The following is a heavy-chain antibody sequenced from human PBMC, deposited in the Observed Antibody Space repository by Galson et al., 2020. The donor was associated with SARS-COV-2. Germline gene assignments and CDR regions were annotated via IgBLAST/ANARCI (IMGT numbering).Heavy chain of an antibody. CDR3: AKGVGSFDY. J-gene: IGHJ4*02. V-gene: IGHV3-9*01. D-gene: IGHD2-2*01. CDR2: ISWNSGSI. CDR1: GFTFDDYA. Sequence: SLKISCAASGFTFDDYAMHWVRQAPGKGLEWVSGISWNSGSIGYADSVKGRFTISRDNAKNSLYLQMNSLRAEDTALYYCAKGVGSFDYWGQGTLVTVSS.